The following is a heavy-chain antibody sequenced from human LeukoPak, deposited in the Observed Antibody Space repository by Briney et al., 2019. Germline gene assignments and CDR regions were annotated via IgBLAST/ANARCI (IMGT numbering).Heavy chain of an antibody. D-gene: IGHD2-21*02. V-gene: IGHV1-3*03. Sequence: GASVKVSCKASGYPFTSYAINWVRQAPGQRLEWMGWINAGNGNTKYSQEFQGRVTITRDTSANTAYTELSSLRSEDMAVYYCARGIWTAHTVGYYFDYWGQGTLVTVSS. CDR3: ARGIWTAHTVGYYFDY. J-gene: IGHJ4*02. CDR2: INAGNGNT. CDR1: GYPFTSYA.